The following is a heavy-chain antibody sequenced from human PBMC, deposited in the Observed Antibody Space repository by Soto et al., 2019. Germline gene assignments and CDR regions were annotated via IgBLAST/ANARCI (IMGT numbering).Heavy chain of an antibody. CDR1: GGSISSGGYY. CDR2: IYYSGST. D-gene: IGHD5-18*01. V-gene: IGHV4-31*03. Sequence: QVQLQESGPGLVKPSQTLSLTCTVSGGSISSGGYYWSWIRQHPGKGLEWIGYIYYSGSTYYNPYLKSRVTISVDTSKNHFSLKLSSVTAADTAVYYCARRGYSYGNSFDYWGQGTLVTVSS. CDR3: ARRGYSYGNSFDY. J-gene: IGHJ4*02.